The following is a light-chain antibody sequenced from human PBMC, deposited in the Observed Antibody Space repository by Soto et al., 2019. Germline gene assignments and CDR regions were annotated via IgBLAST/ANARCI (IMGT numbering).Light chain of an antibody. CDR1: QDISNY. J-gene: IGKJ5*01. Sequence: DIQMTPSPPSLSVSVGDRVNITCQASQDISNYLHWFQQKPGKAPQLLIFDVSNLQTGVPSRFSGGGSGTDFALTISSLEPEDIATYYCQQYDSLPLTFGQGTRLEI. CDR2: DVS. V-gene: IGKV1-33*01. CDR3: QQYDSLPLT.